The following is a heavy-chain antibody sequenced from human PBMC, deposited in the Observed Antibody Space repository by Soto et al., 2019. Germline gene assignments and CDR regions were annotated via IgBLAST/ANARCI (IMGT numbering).Heavy chain of an antibody. CDR2: IYYSGST. Sequence: QVQLQESGPGLVKPSETLSLTCTVSGGSISSYYWSWIRQPPVKGLEWIGYIYYSGSTNYNPSLKSRVTISVDTSKNQFSLKLSSVTAADTAVYYCARVYGDYLDYWGQGTLVTVSS. CDR3: ARVYGDYLDY. D-gene: IGHD4-17*01. CDR1: GGSISSYY. J-gene: IGHJ4*02. V-gene: IGHV4-59*01.